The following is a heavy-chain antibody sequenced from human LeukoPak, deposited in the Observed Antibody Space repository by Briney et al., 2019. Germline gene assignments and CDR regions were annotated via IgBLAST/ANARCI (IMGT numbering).Heavy chain of an antibody. CDR2: IYHSGST. D-gene: IGHD6-19*01. Sequence: SETLSLTCTVSGYSISSGYYWGWIRQPPGKGLEWIGEIYHSGSTNYNPSLKSRVTISVDKSKNQFSLKLSSVTAADTAVYYCAGDGAVAGTFDYWGQGTLVAVSS. J-gene: IGHJ4*02. V-gene: IGHV4-38-2*02. CDR1: GYSISSGYY. CDR3: AGDGAVAGTFDY.